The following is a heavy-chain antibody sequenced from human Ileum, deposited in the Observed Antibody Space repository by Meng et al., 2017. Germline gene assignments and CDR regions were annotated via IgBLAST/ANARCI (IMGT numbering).Heavy chain of an antibody. D-gene: IGHD7-27*01. CDR2: AGT. Sequence: VRLAGPGPVPARPSETLSLRCTVDGGSVSTSVYQWGWIRQPPGKGLEWIGYAGTNYNPSLKSRVTISVDTSKRQFSLKLTSVTAADTAVYYCARDHWGSLDYWGQGILVTVSS. CDR1: GGSVSTSVYQ. J-gene: IGHJ4*02. V-gene: IGHV4-61*08. CDR3: ARDHWGSLDY.